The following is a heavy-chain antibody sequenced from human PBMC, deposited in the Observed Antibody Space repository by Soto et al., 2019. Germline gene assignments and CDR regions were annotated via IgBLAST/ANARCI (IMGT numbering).Heavy chain of an antibody. D-gene: IGHD3-10*01. CDR2: ISWNSGSI. J-gene: IGHJ4*02. CDR3: ARDSHPVVRGVLVY. V-gene: IGHV3-9*02. Sequence: GGSLRLSCAASGFTSDAYAMHWVRQAPGRGLEWVSGISWNSGSITYADSVKGRFTVSRDNAKNSLYLQMNSLRAEDTALYYCARDSHPVVRGVLVYWGQGTLVTVSS. CDR1: GFTSDAYA.